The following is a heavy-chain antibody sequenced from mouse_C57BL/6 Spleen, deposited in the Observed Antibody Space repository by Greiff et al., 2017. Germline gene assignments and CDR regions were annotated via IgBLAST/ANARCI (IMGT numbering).Heavy chain of an antibody. Sequence: ESGPGLVKPSQSLSLTCSVTGYSITSGYYWNWIRQFPGNKLEWMGYISYDGSNNYNPSLKNRISITRDTSKNQFFLKLNSVTTEDTATYYCARGDYYGSDYWGQGTTLTVSS. J-gene: IGHJ2*01. V-gene: IGHV3-6*01. D-gene: IGHD1-1*01. CDR1: GYSITSGYY. CDR3: ARGDYYGSDY. CDR2: ISYDGSN.